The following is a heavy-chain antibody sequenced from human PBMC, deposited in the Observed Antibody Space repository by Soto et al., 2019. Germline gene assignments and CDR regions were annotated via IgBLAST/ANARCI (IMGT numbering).Heavy chain of an antibody. CDR1: GFTFSSYD. Sequence: PGGSLRLSCAASGFTFSSYDMPWVRQATGKGLEWVSAIGTAGDTYYPGSVKGRFTISRENAKNSLYLQMNSLRAEDTAVYYCARGSKFYYDFWSGFHASHYYYYGMDVWGQGTTVTVSS. V-gene: IGHV3-13*01. CDR3: ARGSKFYYDFWSGFHASHYYYYGMDV. D-gene: IGHD3-3*01. CDR2: IGTAGDT. J-gene: IGHJ6*02.